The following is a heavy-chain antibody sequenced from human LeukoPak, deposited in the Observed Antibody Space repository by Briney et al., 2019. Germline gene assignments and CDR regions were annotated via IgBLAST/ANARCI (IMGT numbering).Heavy chain of an antibody. J-gene: IGHJ4*02. CDR1: GFTFSSYA. CDR3: ARGGGDWESLFDY. V-gene: IGHV3-7*01. CDR2: IKQDGSEK. Sequence: GGSLRLSCAASGFTFSSYAMSWVRQAPGKGLEWVASIKQDGSEKYYVDSVRGRFTISRDNAKNSLYLQMNSLRAEDTAVYYCARGGGDWESLFDYWGQGTLVTVSS. D-gene: IGHD2-21*02.